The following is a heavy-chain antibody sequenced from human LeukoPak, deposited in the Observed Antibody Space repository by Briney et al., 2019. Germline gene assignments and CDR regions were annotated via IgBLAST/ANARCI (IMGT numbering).Heavy chain of an antibody. CDR1: GFTFSSYS. CDR3: ATLDGEYCSGGSCYWFDP. J-gene: IGHJ5*02. CDR2: ISSSSSYI. Sequence: GGSLRLSCAASGFTFSSYSMNWVRQAPGKGLEWVSSISSSSSYIYYADSVKGRFTISRDNAKNPLYLQMNSLRAEDTAVYYCATLDGEYCSGGSCYWFDPWGQGTLVTVSS. D-gene: IGHD2-15*01. V-gene: IGHV3-21*01.